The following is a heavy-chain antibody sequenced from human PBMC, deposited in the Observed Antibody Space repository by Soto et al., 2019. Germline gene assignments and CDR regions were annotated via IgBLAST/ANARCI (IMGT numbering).Heavy chain of an antibody. V-gene: IGHV3-21*01. CDR1: GFTFRSYS. J-gene: IGHJ3*02. CDR2: ISSSSSYI. CDR3: ARDSLTYDAFDI. Sequence: PGGSLRLSCAASGFTFRSYSMNWVRQAPGKGLEWVSSISSSSSYIYHADSVKGRFTISRDNAKNSLYLQMNSLRAEDTAVYYCARDSLTYDAFDIWGQGTMVTVSS.